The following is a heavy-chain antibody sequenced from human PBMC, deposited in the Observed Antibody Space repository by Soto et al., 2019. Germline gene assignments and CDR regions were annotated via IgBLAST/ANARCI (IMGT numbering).Heavy chain of an antibody. CDR2: ITSSSRTI. Sequence: EVQLVESGGGFVQPGGSLRLSCAASGFTFSSYGMNWVRQAPGKGLEWVSYITSSSRTIYYADSVKGRFTISRDNAKNSLYLQMNSLRDEDTAVYYCACGYSYGYSLDYWGQGTLVTVSS. V-gene: IGHV3-48*02. CDR3: ACGYSYGYSLDY. D-gene: IGHD5-18*01. CDR1: GFTFSSYG. J-gene: IGHJ4*02.